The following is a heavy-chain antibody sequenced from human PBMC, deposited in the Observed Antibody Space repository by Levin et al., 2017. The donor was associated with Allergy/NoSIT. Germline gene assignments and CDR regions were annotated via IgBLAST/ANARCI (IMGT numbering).Heavy chain of an antibody. Sequence: HPGGSLRLSCAASGFTFSNYAMSWVRQAPGKGLEWVSAISGSGGSTYYADSVKGRFTISRDNSKNTLYLQMNSLRAEDTAVYYCAKDYVVVVAATDFWHVWGKGTTVTVSS. D-gene: IGHD2-15*01. V-gene: IGHV3-23*01. J-gene: IGHJ6*04. CDR2: ISGSGGST. CDR1: GFTFSNYA. CDR3: AKDYVVVVAATDFWHV.